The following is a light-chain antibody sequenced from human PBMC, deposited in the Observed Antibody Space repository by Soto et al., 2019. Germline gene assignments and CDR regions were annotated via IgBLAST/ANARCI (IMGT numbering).Light chain of an antibody. CDR1: QSVSSSY. CDR3: QQYGSSIT. Sequence: IVLMQSPGILSLSPGERATLSCRARQSVSSSYLAWYQQKPGQAPRLLIYGASSRATGIPDRFSGSGSGTDFTLTISRLEPEDFAVYYCQQYGSSITFGQGTRLEIK. J-gene: IGKJ5*01. CDR2: GAS. V-gene: IGKV3-20*01.